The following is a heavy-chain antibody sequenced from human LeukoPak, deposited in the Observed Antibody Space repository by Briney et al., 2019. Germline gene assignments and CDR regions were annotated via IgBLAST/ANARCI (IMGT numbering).Heavy chain of an antibody. J-gene: IGHJ4*02. CDR1: GFTFTTYS. V-gene: IGHV3-30*02. CDR2: IRYDGSNK. D-gene: IGHD5-12*01. CDR3: AKGNNAYGTFDY. Sequence: GGSLRLSCEASGFTFTTYSMTWVRQAPGKGLEWVAFIRYDGSNKYYADSVKGRFTISRDNSKNTLYLQMTSLRAEDTALYYCAKGNNAYGTFDYWGQGTLVTVSS.